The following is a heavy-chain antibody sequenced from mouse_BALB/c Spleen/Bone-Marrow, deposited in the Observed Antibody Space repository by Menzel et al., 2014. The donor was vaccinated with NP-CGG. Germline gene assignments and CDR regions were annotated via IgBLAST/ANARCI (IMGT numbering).Heavy chain of an antibody. CDR3: GRVKDTGYAWFAY. V-gene: IGHV1-74*01. D-gene: IGHD3-3*01. Sequence: QVQLQQSGAELVRPGASVKLSCTASGFTFTSYCMHWVKQRPGQGLEWIGRIHPYDSETHYNQKFKDKATLTADKSSNSAYMQLCRLTSEDTAVYSCGRVKDTGYAWFAYWGQGTPVTVSA. CDR2: IHPYDSET. CDR1: GFTFTSYC. J-gene: IGHJ3*01.